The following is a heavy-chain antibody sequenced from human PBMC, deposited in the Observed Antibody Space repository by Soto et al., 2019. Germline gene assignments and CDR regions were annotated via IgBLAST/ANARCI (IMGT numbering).Heavy chain of an antibody. CDR1: GFTFSSYA. Sequence: QVQLVESGGGVVQPGRPLRLSCAASGFTFSSYAMHWVRQAPGKGLEWVAVISYDGSNKYYADSVKGRFTISRDNSKNTLYLQMNSLRAEDTAVYYCAREWELLGTFDYWGQGTLVTVSS. CDR3: AREWELLGTFDY. CDR2: ISYDGSNK. J-gene: IGHJ4*02. D-gene: IGHD1-26*01. V-gene: IGHV3-30-3*01.